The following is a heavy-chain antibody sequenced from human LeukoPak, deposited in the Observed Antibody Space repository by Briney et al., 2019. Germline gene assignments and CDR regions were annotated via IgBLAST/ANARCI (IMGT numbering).Heavy chain of an antibody. Sequence: GGSLRLSCAASGFSFISYGMHWVRQAPGKGLEWVGVISDDGRRKDYADSVKGRFTISRDNSKDTLYLQMNSLRAEDTAVYYCAKRPSEYGDHVSYFDYWGQGTLVTVSS. CDR3: AKRPSEYGDHVSYFDY. CDR1: GFSFISYG. V-gene: IGHV3-30*18. CDR2: ISDDGRRK. D-gene: IGHD4-17*01. J-gene: IGHJ4*02.